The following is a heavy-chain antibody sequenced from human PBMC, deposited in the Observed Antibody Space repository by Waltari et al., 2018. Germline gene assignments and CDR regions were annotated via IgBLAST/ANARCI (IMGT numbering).Heavy chain of an antibody. J-gene: IGHJ4*02. CDR3: ASGIAAASFDY. CDR1: GGSFRGYY. CDR2: INHSGST. Sequence: QVQLQQWGAGLLKPSETLSLTCAVYGGSFRGYYCSWLRQPPGKGLEWIGEINHSGSTNYNPSLKSRVTISVDTSKNQFSLKLSSVTAADTAVYYCASGIAAASFDYWGQGTLVTVSS. D-gene: IGHD6-13*01. V-gene: IGHV4-34*01.